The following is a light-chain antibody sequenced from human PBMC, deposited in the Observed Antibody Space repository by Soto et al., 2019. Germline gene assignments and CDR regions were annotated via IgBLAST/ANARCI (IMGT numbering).Light chain of an antibody. V-gene: IGKV1-5*01. J-gene: IGKJ1*01. CDR2: DAS. CDR3: QQYNSYST. Sequence: DIQMTQSPSTLSASVGDRVTITCRASQSISSWLAWYQQKPGKAPKLLIYDASSLESGVPSRFSGSGSGTEFTLTISSLQPDDFATYYCQQYNSYSTFGKGTK. CDR1: QSISSW.